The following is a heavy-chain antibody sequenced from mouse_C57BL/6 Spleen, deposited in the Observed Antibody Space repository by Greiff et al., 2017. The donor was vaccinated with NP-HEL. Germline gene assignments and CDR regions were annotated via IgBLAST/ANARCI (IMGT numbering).Heavy chain of an antibody. CDR3: ARGGYWDDY. J-gene: IGHJ2*01. CDR2: INPNNGGT. Sequence: VQLQQSGPELVKPGASVKISCKASGYTFTDYYMNWVKQSHGKSLEWIGDINPNNGGTSYNQKFKGKATLTVDKSSSTAYMELRSLTSEDSAVYYCARGGYWDDYWGQGTTLTVSS. V-gene: IGHV1-26*01. D-gene: IGHD4-1*01. CDR1: GYTFTDYY.